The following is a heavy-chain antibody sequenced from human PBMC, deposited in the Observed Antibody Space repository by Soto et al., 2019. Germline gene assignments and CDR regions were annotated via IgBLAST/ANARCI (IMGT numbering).Heavy chain of an antibody. V-gene: IGHV3-21*01. CDR3: ARVTLSIGDSGYDL. D-gene: IGHD5-12*01. CDR1: GFTFSSYS. Sequence: GGSLRLSCAASGFTFSSYSMNWVRQAPGKGLEWVSSISSSSSYIYYADSVKGRFTISRDNAKNSLYLQMNSLRAEDTAVYYCARVTLSIGDSGYDLWGQGTLVTVSS. J-gene: IGHJ5*02. CDR2: ISSSSSYI.